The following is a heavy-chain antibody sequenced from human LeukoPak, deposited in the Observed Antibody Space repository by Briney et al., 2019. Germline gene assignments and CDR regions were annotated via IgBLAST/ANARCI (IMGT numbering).Heavy chain of an antibody. D-gene: IGHD3-22*01. J-gene: IGHJ4*02. CDR1: GFTFSRYS. V-gene: IGHV3-21*01. Sequence: PGGSLRLSCAASGFTFSRYSMNWVRQAPGKGLEWVSSISNTGSYISYAEFVKGRFSISRDNAKNSLYLQMNSLRAEDTGVYYCAREHPYYYDSSGTALMAEIKYYFDYWGQGTLVTVSS. CDR3: AREHPYYYDSSGTALMAEIKYYFDY. CDR2: ISNTGSYI.